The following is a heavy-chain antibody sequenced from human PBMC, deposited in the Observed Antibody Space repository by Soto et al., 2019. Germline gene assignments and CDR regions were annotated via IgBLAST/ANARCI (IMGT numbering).Heavy chain of an antibody. CDR3: AKSDDYYGSGSYYSTNDY. V-gene: IGHV3-23*01. Sequence: PGGSLRLSCAASGFTFSSYAMSWVRQAPGKGLEWVSAISGSGGSTYYADSVKGRFTISRDNSKNTLYLQMNSLRAEDTAVYYCAKSDDYYGSGSYYSTNDYWGQGTLVTVSS. J-gene: IGHJ4*02. CDR2: ISGSGGST. CDR1: GFTFSSYA. D-gene: IGHD3-10*01.